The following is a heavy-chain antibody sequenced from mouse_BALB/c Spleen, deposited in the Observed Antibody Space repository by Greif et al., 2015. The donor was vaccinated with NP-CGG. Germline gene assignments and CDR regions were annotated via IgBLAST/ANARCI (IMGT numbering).Heavy chain of an antibody. CDR1: GFTFSSFG. D-gene: IGHD2-3*01. CDR2: ISSGSSTI. V-gene: IGHV5-17*02. J-gene: IGHJ2*01. CDR3: AKEDFSYDYFDY. Sequence: EVMLVESGGGLVQPGGSRKLSCAASGFTFSSFGMHWVRQAPEKGLEWVAYISSGSSTIYYADTVKGRFTISRDNPKNTLFLQMTSLRSEDTAMYYCAKEDFSYDYFDYWGQGTTLTVSS.